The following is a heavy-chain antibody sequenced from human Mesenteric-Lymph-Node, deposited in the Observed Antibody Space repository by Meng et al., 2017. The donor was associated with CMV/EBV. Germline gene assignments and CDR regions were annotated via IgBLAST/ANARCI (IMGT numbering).Heavy chain of an antibody. V-gene: IGHV3-9*01. J-gene: IGHJ4*02. D-gene: IGHD2-15*01. Sequence: GGSLRLSCAASGFRFEDYGMHWVRQAPGKGLEWVSGISWGGRSTAYADSVKGRFIISRDNAKNSLFLQMHSLRPEDTALYYCAKEDSGDWGQGTLVTVSS. CDR2: ISWGGRST. CDR1: GFRFEDYG. CDR3: AKEDSGD.